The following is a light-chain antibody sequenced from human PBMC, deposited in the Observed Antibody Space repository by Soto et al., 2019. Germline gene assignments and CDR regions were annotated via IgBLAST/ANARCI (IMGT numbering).Light chain of an antibody. J-gene: IGKJ1*01. V-gene: IGKV3-20*01. CDR3: QQYENSRGT. CDR1: QSLTSSF. CDR2: GAS. Sequence: DIVLSQSPGTLSLSPGERATLSCRASQSLTSSFLAWYQHIPGQAPKLLISGASSRATGIPDRFSGSGSGTDFTLTISSLEPEDFAVYYCQQYENSRGTFGQGTKVDIK.